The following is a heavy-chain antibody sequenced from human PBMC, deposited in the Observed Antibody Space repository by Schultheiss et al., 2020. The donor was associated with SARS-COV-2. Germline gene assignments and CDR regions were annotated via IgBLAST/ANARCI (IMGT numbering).Heavy chain of an antibody. CDR2: ISSSISYI. J-gene: IGHJ6*03. CDR3: ARVKADFWSGYYTGDRYYYMDV. V-gene: IGHV3-21*01. D-gene: IGHD3-3*01. Sequence: GGSLRLSCAASGFTFSGSAMHWVRQAPGKGLEWVSSISSSISYIYYADSVKGRFTISRDNAKNSLYLQMNSLRAEDTAVYYCARVKADFWSGYYTGDRYYYMDVWGKGTTVTVS. CDR1: GFTFSGSA.